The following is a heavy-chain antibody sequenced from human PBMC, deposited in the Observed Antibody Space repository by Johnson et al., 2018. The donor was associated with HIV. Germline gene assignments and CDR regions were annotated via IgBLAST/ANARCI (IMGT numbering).Heavy chain of an antibody. CDR1: GFTFDGYG. CDR3: ARDHPQWPSI. J-gene: IGHJ3*02. D-gene: IGHD6-19*01. Sequence: VQLVESGGGVIRPWGSLRLSCAASGFTFDGYGMSWVRQAPGKGLEWVSGINWNGGSTGYADSLKGRFTISRDNAKNSLYLQMNSLRAEDTALYYCARDHPQWPSIWGQGTMVTVSS. V-gene: IGHV3-20*04. CDR2: INWNGGST.